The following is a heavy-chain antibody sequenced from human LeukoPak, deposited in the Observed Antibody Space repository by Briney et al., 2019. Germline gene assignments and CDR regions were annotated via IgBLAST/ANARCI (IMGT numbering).Heavy chain of an antibody. D-gene: IGHD1-26*01. CDR2: ISAYNGDT. CDR3: ARGPSRSGSYSILPAEYFQH. V-gene: IGHV1-18*01. Sequence: GASVKVSCKASGYTFTNYGISWVRQAPGQGLEWMGWISAYNGDTNYAQKFQGRVTMTTDTSTSTAYMELRSLRSDDTAVYYCARGPSRSGSYSILPAEYFQHWGQGTLVTVSS. CDR1: GYTFTNYG. J-gene: IGHJ1*01.